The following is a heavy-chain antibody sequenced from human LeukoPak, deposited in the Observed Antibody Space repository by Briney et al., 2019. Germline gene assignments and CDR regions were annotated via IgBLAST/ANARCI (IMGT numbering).Heavy chain of an antibody. CDR3: ARDLRITMVRGVLDY. CDR1: GYTFTNNY. D-gene: IGHD3-10*01. CDR2: IIPILGIA. V-gene: IGHV1-69*04. Sequence: GASVKVSCKASGYTFTNNYMHWVRQAPGQGLEWMGRIIPILGIANYAQKFQGRVTITADKSTSTAYMELSSLRSEDTAVYYCARDLRITMVRGVLDYWGQGTLVTVSS. J-gene: IGHJ4*02.